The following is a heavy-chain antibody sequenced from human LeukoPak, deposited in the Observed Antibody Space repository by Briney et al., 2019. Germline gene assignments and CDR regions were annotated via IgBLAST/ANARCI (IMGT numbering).Heavy chain of an antibody. CDR3: ARRLKRLRLCAFDF. Sequence: SGALYLTCTGSGGSISSSSYYWGWIRQPPGQGLEWIGSIYYRGSTYYNPSLKIRVTISVDTSKNQFSLKLSSVTAADTAVYYCARRLKRLRLCAFDFWGQGTMVTVSS. CDR2: IYYRGST. V-gene: IGHV4-39*01. CDR1: GGSISSSSYY. D-gene: IGHD5-12*01. J-gene: IGHJ3*01.